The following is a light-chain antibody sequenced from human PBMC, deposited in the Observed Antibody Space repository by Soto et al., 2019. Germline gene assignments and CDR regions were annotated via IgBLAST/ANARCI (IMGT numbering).Light chain of an antibody. Sequence: QSALTQPPSASGSPGHSVTISCTGTSSDVGGYNYVSWYQQHPGKAPRLMIYEVSKRPSGVPDRFSGSKSGNTASLTVSGLQAEDEADYYCSSYAGSNKEYVFGTGTKVTVL. V-gene: IGLV2-8*01. CDR3: SSYAGSNKEYV. CDR2: EVS. J-gene: IGLJ1*01. CDR1: SSDVGGYNY.